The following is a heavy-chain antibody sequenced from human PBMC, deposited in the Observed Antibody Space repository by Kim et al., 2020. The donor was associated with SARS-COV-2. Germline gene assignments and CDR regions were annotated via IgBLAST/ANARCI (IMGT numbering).Heavy chain of an antibody. Sequence: LKSRVTISVDTSKTQFSLKLSSVTAADTAVYYCARDVGNYCSGGSCFYDYWGQGTLVTVSS. V-gene: IGHV4-39*07. J-gene: IGHJ4*02. D-gene: IGHD2-15*01. CDR3: ARDVGNYCSGGSCFYDY.